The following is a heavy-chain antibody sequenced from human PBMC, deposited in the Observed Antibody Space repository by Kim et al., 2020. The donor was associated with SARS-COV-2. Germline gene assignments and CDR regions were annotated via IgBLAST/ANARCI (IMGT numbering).Heavy chain of an antibody. CDR1: GYTFSSYD. Sequence: ASVKVSCKPSGYTFSSYDINWVRQATGQGLEWMGWMNPNSGNTGYAQKFQGRVTMTRNTPTSTAYMDLSSLRSEDTAVYYCARGHAWNGGPYYFAYWGQGTLVTVSS. D-gene: IGHD1-1*01. J-gene: IGHJ4*02. V-gene: IGHV1-8*01. CDR2: MNPNSGNT. CDR3: ARGHAWNGGPYYFAY.